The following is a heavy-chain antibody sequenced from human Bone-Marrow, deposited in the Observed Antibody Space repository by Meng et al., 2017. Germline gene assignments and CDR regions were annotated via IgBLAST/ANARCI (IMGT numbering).Heavy chain of an antibody. CDR3: ARDEDISAAGKLFGDY. CDR1: GHTFAAYW. V-gene: IGHV1-2*06. J-gene: IGHJ4*02. Sequence: QVQRVQFGPEVKKPGASVKLSCKPSGHTFAAYWIHWLRQAPGQGLEWMGRIDPNNDHTQYAQNFQGRVTMTSDTSISTVYMELNGLRSDDTAVYYCARDEDISAAGKLFGDYWGQGTLVTVSS. D-gene: IGHD6-13*01. CDR2: IDPNNDHT.